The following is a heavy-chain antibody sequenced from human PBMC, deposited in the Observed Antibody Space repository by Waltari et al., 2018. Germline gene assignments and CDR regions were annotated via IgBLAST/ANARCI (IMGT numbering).Heavy chain of an antibody. D-gene: IGHD4-4*01. CDR3: ARVNSNYVNWFDP. J-gene: IGHJ5*02. V-gene: IGHV3-20*04. Sequence: EEQLVESGGGVVRPGGSLSLSWAASGFPFDLYAMAWVRQAPGKGLEWVSGINWDGSSTGYADSVKGRFTISRDNAKNSLHLHVNSLTAEDTAFYYCARVNSNYVNWFDPWGQGTLVIVSS. CDR1: GFPFDLYA. CDR2: INWDGSST.